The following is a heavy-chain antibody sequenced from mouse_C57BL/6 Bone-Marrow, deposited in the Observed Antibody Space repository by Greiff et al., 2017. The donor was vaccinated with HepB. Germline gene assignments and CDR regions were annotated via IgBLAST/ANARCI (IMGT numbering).Heavy chain of an antibody. Sequence: EVQVVESGGGLVKPGGSLKLSCAASGFTFSSYAMSWVRQTPEKRLEWVATISDGGSYTYYPDNVKGRFTISRDNAKNNLYLQMSHLKSEDTAMYYCAREGDYYGSSDAMDYWGQGTSVTVSS. J-gene: IGHJ4*01. V-gene: IGHV5-4*01. D-gene: IGHD1-1*01. CDR1: GFTFSSYA. CDR3: AREGDYYGSSDAMDY. CDR2: ISDGGSYT.